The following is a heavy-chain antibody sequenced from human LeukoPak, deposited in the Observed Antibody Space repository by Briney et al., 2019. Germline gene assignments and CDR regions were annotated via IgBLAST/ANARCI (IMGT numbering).Heavy chain of an antibody. CDR2: ISDSGST. J-gene: IGHJ5*02. V-gene: IGHV4-59*01. CDR3: ARVFRGAVTSNWFDP. CDR1: GGSINGYY. Sequence: SQALSLTCTVSGGSINGYYWTWIPQPPGKGLEWIGYISDSGSTNHNPSLKSRVSMSVGSSNTDFSLRLNSVTAADTAVYYCARVFRGAVTSNWFDPWGQGTLVTVS. D-gene: IGHD4-17*01.